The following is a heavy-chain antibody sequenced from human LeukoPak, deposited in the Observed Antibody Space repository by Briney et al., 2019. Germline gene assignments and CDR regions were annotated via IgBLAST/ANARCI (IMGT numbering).Heavy chain of an antibody. D-gene: IGHD1-26*01. CDR1: GFSFSTYS. J-gene: IGHJ3*01. CDR3: ARERSGSYFTFEF. V-gene: IGHV3-48*04. CDR2: ITHSGRSM. Sequence: PGGSLRLSCAASGFSFSTYSMNWVRQAPGKGLQWISYITHSGRSMYYTDSVKGRFTIFRDNAKNALFLQMDSLRAEDTAVYYCARERSGSYFTFEFWGQGTVVTVSS.